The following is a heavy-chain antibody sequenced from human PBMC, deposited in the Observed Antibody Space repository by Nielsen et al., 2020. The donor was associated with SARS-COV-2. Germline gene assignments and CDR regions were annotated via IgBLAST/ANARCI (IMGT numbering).Heavy chain of an antibody. CDR1: AFTFINYA. D-gene: IGHD3-10*01. J-gene: IGHJ4*02. CDR2: ISSSGETT. V-gene: IGHV3-23*01. CDR3: GSRIWFGEVFINSFSFDY. Sequence: GESLKISCAASAFTFINYAFIWVRQAPGKGLEWVSAISSSGETTYYADSVRGRFTISRDNSRTGLYLHLHNLRAEDTAVYHCGSRIWFGEVFINSFSFDYWGPSALVPVSS.